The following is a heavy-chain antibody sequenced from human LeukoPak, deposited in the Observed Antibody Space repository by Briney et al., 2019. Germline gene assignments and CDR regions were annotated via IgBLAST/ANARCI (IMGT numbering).Heavy chain of an antibody. J-gene: IGHJ4*02. CDR1: GGSISSGGYY. CDR2: IYYSGST. D-gene: IGHD3-10*01. Sequence: PSQTLSLTCTVSGGSISSGGYYWSWIRQHPGKGLEWIGYIYYSGSTYYNPSLKSRVTISVDTSKNQFSLKLSSVTAADTAVYYCARGLLLWFVSPGPLDYWGQGTLVTVSS. V-gene: IGHV4-31*03. CDR3: ARGLLLWFVSPGPLDY.